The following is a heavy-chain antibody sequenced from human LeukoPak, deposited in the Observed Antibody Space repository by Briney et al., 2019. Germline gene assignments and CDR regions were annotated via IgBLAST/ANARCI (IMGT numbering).Heavy chain of an antibody. CDR1: GFTFSSYW. J-gene: IGHJ4*02. CDR2: IKQDGSEK. D-gene: IGHD6-6*01. V-gene: IGHV3-7*01. CDR3: ARVGIAARPSPNDFDY. Sequence: GGSLRLSCAASGFTFSSYWMSWVRQAPGKGLEWVANIKQDGSEKYYVDSVKGRFTISRDNAKNSLYLQMNSLRAEDTAVYYCARVGIAARPSPNDFDYWGQGTLVTVSS.